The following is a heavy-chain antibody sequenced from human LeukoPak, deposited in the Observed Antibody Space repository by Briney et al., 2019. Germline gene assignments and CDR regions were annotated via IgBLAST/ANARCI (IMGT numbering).Heavy chain of an antibody. CDR2: IWYDGSNK. Sequence: PGGSLRLSCVASGFTFSSNGMHWVRQAPGKGLEWVAVIWYDGSNKYYADSVKGRFTISRDNSKNTLYLQMNSLRAEDTAVYYCARAEKIAVAGMGYYFDYWGQGTLVTVSP. J-gene: IGHJ4*02. D-gene: IGHD6-19*01. CDR1: GFTFSSNG. V-gene: IGHV3-33*01. CDR3: ARAEKIAVAGMGYYFDY.